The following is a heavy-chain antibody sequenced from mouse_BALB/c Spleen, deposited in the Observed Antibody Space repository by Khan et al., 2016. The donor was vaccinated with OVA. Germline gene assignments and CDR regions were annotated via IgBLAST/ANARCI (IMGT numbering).Heavy chain of an antibody. Sequence: QVQLKQSGAELAKPGASVKMSCKASGYTFTNYWMHWVKQRPGQGLEWIGYVNPSTGYTEYNQKFKDKATLTADKSSSTAYMQLSSLTSEDSEVYDCVNHGSSSAWFTYWGQGTLVTVSA. V-gene: IGHV1-7*01. D-gene: IGHD1-1*01. CDR2: VNPSTGYT. CDR1: GYTFTNYW. J-gene: IGHJ3*01. CDR3: VNHGSSSAWFTY.